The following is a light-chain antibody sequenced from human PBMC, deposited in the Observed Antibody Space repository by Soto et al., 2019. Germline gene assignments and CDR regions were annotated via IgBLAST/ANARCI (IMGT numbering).Light chain of an antibody. CDR1: QSISRN. CDR2: SAS. Sequence: IVMTQSTATLSVSPGERATLSCRASQSISRNLAWYQQKPGQAPRLLIFSASTRATGIPARFSGSGSGTEFTLTISSLQSEDSAVYYCQQYNNWLLFTFGPGTKVDIK. CDR3: QQYNNWLLFT. J-gene: IGKJ3*01. V-gene: IGKV3-15*01.